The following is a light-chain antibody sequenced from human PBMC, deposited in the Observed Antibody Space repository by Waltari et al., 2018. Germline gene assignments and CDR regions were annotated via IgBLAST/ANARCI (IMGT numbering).Light chain of an antibody. CDR1: SSNIGAGFD. Sequence: QSVLTQPPSVSGAPGQRVTISCTGPSSNIGAGFDVPGDQQHSGTAPKLLIEGSTYRPSGVPDRFSGDKSGTSASLAITGLQAEDDAYYYCQSYDSDLRGVFGGGTKLTVL. CDR2: GST. J-gene: IGLJ2*01. V-gene: IGLV1-40*01. CDR3: QSYDSDLRGV.